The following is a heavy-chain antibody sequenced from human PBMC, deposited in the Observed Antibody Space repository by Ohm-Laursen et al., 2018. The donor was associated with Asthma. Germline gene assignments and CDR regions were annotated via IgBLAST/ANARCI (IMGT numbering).Heavy chain of an antibody. CDR3: ARVPFWDNYYYGMDV. V-gene: IGHV1-69*13. Sequence: GASVKVSCNASGYTFTSYGISWVRQAPGQGLEWMGGIIPIFGTANYAQKFQGRVTITADESTSTAYMELSSLRSEDTAVYYCARVPFWDNYYYGMDVWGQGTTVTVSS. J-gene: IGHJ6*02. D-gene: IGHD2/OR15-2a*01. CDR2: IIPIFGTA. CDR1: GYTFTSYG.